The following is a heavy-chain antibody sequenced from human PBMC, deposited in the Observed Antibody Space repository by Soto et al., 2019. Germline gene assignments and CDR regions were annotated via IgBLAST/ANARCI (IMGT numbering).Heavy chain of an antibody. D-gene: IGHD4-17*01. CDR2: VRSKANTYAT. CDR1: GFPFTDSA. V-gene: IGHV3-73*01. Sequence: GGSLRLSCAASGFPFTDSAMHWVRQTSGKGLEWVGRVRSKANTYATEYAASVKGRFTISRDDSKNTAYLQMNSLKTEDTAIYYCARVYDYGGNAHFDYWGQGTLVTVSS. J-gene: IGHJ4*02. CDR3: ARVYDYGGNAHFDY.